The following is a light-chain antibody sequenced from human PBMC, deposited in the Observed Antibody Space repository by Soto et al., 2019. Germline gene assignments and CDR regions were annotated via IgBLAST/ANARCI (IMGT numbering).Light chain of an antibody. V-gene: IGKV3-20*01. CDR1: QTLSNSF. CDR2: DTS. CDR3: QQYGTSEII. J-gene: IGKJ5*01. Sequence: EIVLTQSPGTLSLSPGERATLSCRASQTLSNSFIAWYQQKPGQAPRLLIYDTSSRATGVPVSYSASGSGTDFTLTISRLESEDFAVFFCQQYGTSEIIFGQGTRLEIK.